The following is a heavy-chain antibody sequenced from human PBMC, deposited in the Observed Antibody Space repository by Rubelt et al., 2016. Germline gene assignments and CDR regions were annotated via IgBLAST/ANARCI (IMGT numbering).Heavy chain of an antibody. J-gene: IGHJ3*02. Sequence: QVQLQQWGAGLLKPSETLSLTCAVYGGSFSGYYWSWIRQPPGKGLEWIGEINHSGSTNYNPYLKSRVTISVDTSKNQFSLKLSSVTAADTAVYYWARGRYSGYGTGAFDIWGQGTMVTVSS. CDR3: ARGRYSGYGTGAFDI. D-gene: IGHD5-12*01. CDR1: GGSFSGYY. V-gene: IGHV4-34*01. CDR2: INHSGST.